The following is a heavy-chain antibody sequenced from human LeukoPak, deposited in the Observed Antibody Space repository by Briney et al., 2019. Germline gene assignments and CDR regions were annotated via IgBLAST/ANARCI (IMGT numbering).Heavy chain of an antibody. D-gene: IGHD5-18*01. Sequence: GGSLRLSCAATGFTFSSYSMSWVRQAPGKGLEWVSSISSSSSYIYYADSVKGRFTISRDNSKNTLYLQMNSLRAEDTAVYYCARDLSLDTAMGLDYWGQGTLVTVSS. CDR2: ISSSSSYI. CDR1: GFTFSSYS. V-gene: IGHV3-21*01. J-gene: IGHJ4*02. CDR3: ARDLSLDTAMGLDY.